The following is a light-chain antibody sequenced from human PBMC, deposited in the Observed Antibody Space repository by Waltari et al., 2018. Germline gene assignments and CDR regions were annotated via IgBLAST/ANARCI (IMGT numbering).Light chain of an antibody. J-gene: IGKJ5*01. Sequence: DIQMTQSPSSLSASVGDRVIITCRASTSISRYLNWYQQKPGEAPKLLIYAASILQSGVPSTFSGAGSGSDFPLTISSLQPEDFATYFCQQSYIPPITFCQGTRLDIK. CDR2: AAS. V-gene: IGKV1-39*01. CDR1: TSISRY. CDR3: QQSYIPPIT.